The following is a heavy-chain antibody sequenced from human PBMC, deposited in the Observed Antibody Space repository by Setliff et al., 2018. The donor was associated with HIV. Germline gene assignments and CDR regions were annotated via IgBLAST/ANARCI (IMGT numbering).Heavy chain of an antibody. J-gene: IGHJ6*02. D-gene: IGHD3-3*02. V-gene: IGHV3-7*01. CDR3: TRKLAPGHGMDV. CDR1: EFTFSNYW. Sequence: GGSLRLSCTASEFTFSNYWMNWVRQAPGKGLEWVANINQDGSEKNYVDSVKGRFTISRDNAKNSLYLQMDSLRVEDTTVYYCTRKLAPGHGMDVWGQGTTVTVSS. CDR2: INQDGSEK.